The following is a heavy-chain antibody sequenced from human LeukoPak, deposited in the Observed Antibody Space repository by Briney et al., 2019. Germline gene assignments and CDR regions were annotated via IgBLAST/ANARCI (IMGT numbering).Heavy chain of an antibody. Sequence: GASVKVSCKASGFTFTSSAVQWVRQARGQRLVCIGWIVVGSGNTNYAQKFQERVTITRDMSTSTAYMELSSLRSEDTAVYYCAAAYDILTGYHRYYFDYWGQGTLVTVSS. CDR2: IVVGSGNT. CDR3: AAAYDILTGYHRYYFDY. J-gene: IGHJ4*02. D-gene: IGHD3-9*01. V-gene: IGHV1-58*01. CDR1: GFTFTSSA.